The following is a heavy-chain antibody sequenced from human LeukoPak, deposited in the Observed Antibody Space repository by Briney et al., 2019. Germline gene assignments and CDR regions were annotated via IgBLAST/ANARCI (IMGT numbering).Heavy chain of an antibody. CDR1: GFTFSNYW. D-gene: IGHD3-22*01. V-gene: IGHV4-34*01. CDR3: ARGRVVVITYDY. CDR2: INHSGST. Sequence: GSLRLSCEASGFTFSNYWMTWVRQAPGKGLKWIGEINHSGSTNYNPSLKSRVTISVDTSKNQFSLKLSSVTAADTAVYYCARGRVVVITYDYWGQGTLVTVSS. J-gene: IGHJ4*02.